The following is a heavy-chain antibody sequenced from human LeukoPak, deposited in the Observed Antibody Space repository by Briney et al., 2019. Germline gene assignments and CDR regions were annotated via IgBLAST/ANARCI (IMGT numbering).Heavy chain of an antibody. D-gene: IGHD6-19*01. CDR1: GFIFSSYE. J-gene: IGHJ4*02. V-gene: IGHV3-48*03. CDR3: AREAYSSGWSIWDC. CDR2: ISSSVSTI. Sequence: GGSLRLSCAASGFIFSSYEVNWVRQAPGKGLEWVSYISSSVSTIFYAGSVKGRFTISRDNAKNSLYLQMNSLRVEDTAVYYCAREAYSSGWSIWDCWGQGTLVTVSS.